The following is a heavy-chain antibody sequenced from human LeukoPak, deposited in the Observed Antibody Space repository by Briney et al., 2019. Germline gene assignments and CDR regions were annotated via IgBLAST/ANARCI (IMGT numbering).Heavy chain of an antibody. J-gene: IGHJ4*02. V-gene: IGHV4-30-2*01. D-gene: IGHD2-15*01. CDR1: GGSISSGGYY. CDR2: IYHSGST. Sequence: SETLSLTCTVSGGSISSGGYYWSWIRQPPGKGLEWIGYIYHSGSTYYNPSLKSRVSISVDTSKNQFSLKLSSVTAADTAVYYCARSEGSYFDYWGQGTLFTVSS. CDR3: ARSEGSYFDY.